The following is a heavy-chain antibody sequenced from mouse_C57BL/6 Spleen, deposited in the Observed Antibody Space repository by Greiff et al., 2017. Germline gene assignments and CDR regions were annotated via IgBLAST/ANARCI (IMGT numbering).Heavy chain of an antibody. CDR2: IYPGSGST. Sequence: QQPGQGLEWTGDIYPGSGSTNYNEKLKSKATLTVDTYSSTAYMQLSSLTSEDSAVYYCARHYYGSSYGYWGQGTTLTVSS. CDR3: ARHYYGSSYGY. J-gene: IGHJ2*01. V-gene: IGHV1-55*01. D-gene: IGHD1-1*01.